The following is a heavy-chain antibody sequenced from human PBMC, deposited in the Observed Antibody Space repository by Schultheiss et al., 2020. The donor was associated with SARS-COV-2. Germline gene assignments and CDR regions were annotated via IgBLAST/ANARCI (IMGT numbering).Heavy chain of an antibody. CDR3: AKDMGLQPFYYGMDV. D-gene: IGHD4-11*01. CDR2: MSGTAAGGST. Sequence: GESLKISCAASGFASSGYAMSWVRQAPGMRLEWVATMSGTAAGGSTYYADSVKGRFTISRDNSENTLYLQMNSLRAEDTALYYCAKDMGLQPFYYGMDVWGQGTTVTVSS. CDR1: GFASSGYA. V-gene: IGHV3-23*01. J-gene: IGHJ6*02.